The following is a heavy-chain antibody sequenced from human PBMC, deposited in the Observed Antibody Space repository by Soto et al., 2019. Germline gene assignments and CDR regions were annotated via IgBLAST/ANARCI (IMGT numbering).Heavy chain of an antibody. J-gene: IGHJ6*02. Sequence: QVQLVESGGGVVQPGRSLRLSCAASGFTFSSFGMHWVRQAPGKGPEWVPVISFDGSNKYYADSVKARFTISRDNSKNTLSLQMNSLKAEDTAVYYCAKDTSKYSNNWPAYYGLDVWGQGTTVTVSS. CDR1: GFTFSSFG. V-gene: IGHV3-30*18. CDR3: AKDTSKYSNNWPAYYGLDV. D-gene: IGHD1-1*01. CDR2: ISFDGSNK.